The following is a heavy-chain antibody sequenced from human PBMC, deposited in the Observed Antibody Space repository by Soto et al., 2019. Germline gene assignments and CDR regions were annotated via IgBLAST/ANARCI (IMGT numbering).Heavy chain of an antibody. J-gene: IGHJ6*02. D-gene: IGHD1-26*01. Sequence: SETLSLTCTVSGGSISSSSYYWGWIRQPPGKGLEWIGSIYYSGSTYYNPSLKSRVTISVDTSKNQFSLKLSSVTAADTAVYYCASDTVGATPRYYYYGMDVWGQGTTVTVSS. CDR1: GGSISSSSYY. CDR3: ASDTVGATPRYYYYGMDV. V-gene: IGHV4-39*01. CDR2: IYYSGST.